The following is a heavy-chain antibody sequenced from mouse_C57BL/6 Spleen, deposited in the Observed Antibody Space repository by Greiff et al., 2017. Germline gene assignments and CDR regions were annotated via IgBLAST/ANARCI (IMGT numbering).Heavy chain of an antibody. CDR2: IYPRSGNT. J-gene: IGHJ4*01. CDR1: GYTFTSYG. D-gene: IGHD1-1*01. Sequence: VQLQESGAELARPGASVKLSCKASGYTFTSYGISWVKQRTGQGLEWIGEIYPRSGNTYYNEKFKGKATLTADKSSSTAYMELRSLTSEDSAVYFCARSEFITTVVGMDYWGQGTLVTVSS. V-gene: IGHV1-81*01. CDR3: ARSEFITTVVGMDY.